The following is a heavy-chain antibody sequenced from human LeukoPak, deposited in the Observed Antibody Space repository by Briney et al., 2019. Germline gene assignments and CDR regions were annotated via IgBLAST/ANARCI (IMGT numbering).Heavy chain of an antibody. D-gene: IGHD6-19*01. CDR2: ISSGTTYI. V-gene: IGHV3-21*01. J-gene: IGHJ3*02. CDR3: ARDPFSSGWYTNTFDI. Sequence: GGSLRLSCAASGFTFSSYNMNWVRQAPGKGLEWVSSISSGTTYIYYADSVKGRFTISRDNAKNSLLLQMNSLRAEDTAVYYCARDPFSSGWYTNTFDIWGQGTMVTVSS. CDR1: GFTFSSYN.